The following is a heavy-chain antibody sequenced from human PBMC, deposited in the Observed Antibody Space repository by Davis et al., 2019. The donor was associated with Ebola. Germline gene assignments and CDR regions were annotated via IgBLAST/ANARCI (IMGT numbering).Heavy chain of an antibody. CDR3: AKGHDILTGYGNDAFDI. J-gene: IGHJ3*02. Sequence: GESLKISCAASGFIFSDYAMHWVRQAPGKGLEGVAIISFDGSNKYYPDSVKGRFTVSRDNSKNTLYLQMNSLRAEDTAVYYCAKGHDILTGYGNDAFDIWGQGTMVTVSS. CDR1: GFIFSDYA. CDR2: ISFDGSNK. D-gene: IGHD3-9*01. V-gene: IGHV3-30*18.